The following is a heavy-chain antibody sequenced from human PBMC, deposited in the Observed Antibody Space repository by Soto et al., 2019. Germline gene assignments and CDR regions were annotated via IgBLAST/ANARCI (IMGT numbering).Heavy chain of an antibody. V-gene: IGHV3-33*01. Sequence: QVQLVESGGGVVQPGRSLRLSCAASVFTFGIYGMHWVRQAPDKGLEWVAVIWYDGSIKYHADSVKGRFTISRDNSKNTVYLQMNSLRDEDTAVYYCARATSGSFDALDMWGQGTMVTVSS. CDR1: VFTFGIYG. CDR2: IWYDGSIK. D-gene: IGHD1-26*01. J-gene: IGHJ3*02. CDR3: ARATSGSFDALDM.